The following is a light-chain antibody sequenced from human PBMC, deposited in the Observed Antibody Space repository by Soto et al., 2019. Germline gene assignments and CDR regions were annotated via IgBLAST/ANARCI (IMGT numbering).Light chain of an antibody. J-gene: IGKJ5*01. CDR2: GAS. CDR1: QGLSSY. CDR3: QQLYSYPRT. Sequence: DIQLTQSPSFLSASVGDRVTITCRASQGLSSYLAWFQRKPGKAPNLLIYGASTVQSGVPSRFSGSGSGTEFTLTISSLQPEDFATYFFQQLYSYPRTFGQGTRMEI. V-gene: IGKV1-9*01.